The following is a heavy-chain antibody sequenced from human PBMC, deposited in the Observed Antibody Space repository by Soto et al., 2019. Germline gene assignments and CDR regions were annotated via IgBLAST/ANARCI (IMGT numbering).Heavy chain of an antibody. J-gene: IGHJ5*02. CDR1: GYTFTTYD. D-gene: IGHD3-3*01. CDR3: ARGRDYAFWSGLNWFDP. Sequence: ASVKVSCKASGYTFTTYDINWVRQGTGQGLEWMGWMNPNSGDTGYAEKFQGRVTMTRNTAINTAYMELNSLTSEDTAVYFCARGRDYAFWSGLNWFDPWGQGTLVTVSS. V-gene: IGHV1-8*01. CDR2: MNPNSGDT.